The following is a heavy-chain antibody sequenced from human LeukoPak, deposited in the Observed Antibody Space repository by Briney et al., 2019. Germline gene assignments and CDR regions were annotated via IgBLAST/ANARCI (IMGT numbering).Heavy chain of an antibody. CDR1: GYTFTSYY. CDR3: ARAVTRRYCSSTSCYDYYYYGMDV. D-gene: IGHD2-2*01. Sequence: GASVKVSCKASGYTFTSYYMHWVRQAPGQGLEWMGIINPSGGSTSYAQKFQGRVTMTRDTSTSTVYMEPSSLRSEDTAVYYCARAVTRRYCSSTSCYDYYYYGMDVWGQGTTVTVSS. CDR2: INPSGGST. J-gene: IGHJ6*02. V-gene: IGHV1-46*01.